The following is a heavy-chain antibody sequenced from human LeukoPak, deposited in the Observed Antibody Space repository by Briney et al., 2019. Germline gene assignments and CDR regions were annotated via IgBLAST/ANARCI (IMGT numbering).Heavy chain of an antibody. V-gene: IGHV1-46*01. D-gene: IGHD2-2*01. CDR2: INPSGGST. CDR1: GYTFTSYY. CDR3: ARAKTVPAAPRPSYYNWFDP. Sequence: GASVKVSFKASGYTFTSYYMHWVRQAPGQGLEWMGIINPSGGSTSYAQKFQGRVTMTRDMSTSTVYMELSSLRSEDTAVYYCARAKTVPAAPRPSYYNWFDPWGQGTLVTVSS. J-gene: IGHJ5*02.